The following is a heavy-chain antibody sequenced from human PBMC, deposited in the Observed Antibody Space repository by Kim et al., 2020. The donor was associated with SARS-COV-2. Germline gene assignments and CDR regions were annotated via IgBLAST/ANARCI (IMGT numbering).Heavy chain of an antibody. CDR2: IYHSGNT. CDR1: NGSFSSSNW. Sequence: SETLSLTCTVSNGSFSSSNWWNWVRQPPGKVLEWIGEIYHSGNTNYDPSLKSRVTISIDKSKNQFSLKLSSVTAADTAVYYCARTVTSAAAGDYWGQGTLVTVSS. V-gene: IGHV4-4*02. D-gene: IGHD6-13*01. CDR3: ARTVTSAAAGDY. J-gene: IGHJ4*02.